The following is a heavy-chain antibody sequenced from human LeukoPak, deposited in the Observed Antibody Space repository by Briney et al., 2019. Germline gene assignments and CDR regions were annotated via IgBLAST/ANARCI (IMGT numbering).Heavy chain of an antibody. D-gene: IGHD6-13*01. CDR3: ARKGGSWPLDY. CDR1: GFTFSSYS. V-gene: IGHV3-48*04. CDR2: ISSSSSTI. Sequence: PGGSLRLSCAASGFTFSSYSMNWVRQAPGKGLEWVSYISSSSSTIYYADSVKGRFTISRDNAKNSLYLQMNSLRAEDTAVYYCARKGGSWPLDYWGQGTLVTVSS. J-gene: IGHJ4*02.